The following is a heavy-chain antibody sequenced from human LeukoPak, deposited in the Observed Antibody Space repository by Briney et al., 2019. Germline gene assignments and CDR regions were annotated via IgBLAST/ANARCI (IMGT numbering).Heavy chain of an antibody. Sequence: ASVKVSCKASGYTFIAYHLHRVRQAPGQGLEWIGWINPNSGGTNYAQKFQGRVTMTRDTSITTAYMELSSLTSDDTAVYYCARGGGYCSGGSCYPPEDYWGQGTLVTVSS. CDR1: GYTFIAYH. CDR3: ARGGGYCSGGSCYPPEDY. D-gene: IGHD2-15*01. CDR2: INPNSGGT. V-gene: IGHV1-2*02. J-gene: IGHJ4*02.